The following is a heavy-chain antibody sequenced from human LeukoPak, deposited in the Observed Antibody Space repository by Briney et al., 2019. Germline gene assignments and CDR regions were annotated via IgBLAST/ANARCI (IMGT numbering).Heavy chain of an antibody. J-gene: IGHJ4*02. Sequence: SETLSLTCTVSGGSISSSSYYWGWIRQPPGKGLEWIGSIYYSGSTYYNPSLKSRVTISVDTSKNQFSLKLSSVTAADTAVYYCARQGGGRYFDWFSPHYFDYWGQGTLVTVSS. V-gene: IGHV4-39*01. CDR3: ARQGGGRYFDWFSPHYFDY. CDR2: IYYSGST. D-gene: IGHD3-9*01. CDR1: GGSISSSSYY.